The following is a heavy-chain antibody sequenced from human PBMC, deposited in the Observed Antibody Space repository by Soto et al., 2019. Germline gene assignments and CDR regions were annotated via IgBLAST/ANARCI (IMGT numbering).Heavy chain of an antibody. CDR2: IYFSGST. D-gene: IGHD6-19*01. V-gene: IGHV4-39*01. Sequence: SEILSLTCTNSGSSITNSIYWCSWIRQPPGKGLEWIGSIYFSGSTYYNPSLKSRVTISVDTSKNQFSLKLSSVTAADTAVYYCASQRGGWYYAFDIWGQGTMVT. CDR1: GSSITNSIYW. J-gene: IGHJ3*02. CDR3: ASQRGGWYYAFDI.